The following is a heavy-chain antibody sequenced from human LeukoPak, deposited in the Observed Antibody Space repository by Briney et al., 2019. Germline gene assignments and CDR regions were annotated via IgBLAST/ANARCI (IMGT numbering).Heavy chain of an antibody. CDR2: IYSGGNT. CDR1: GLTVSSNY. J-gene: IGHJ4*02. CDR3: ANDLGYIQLNLG. V-gene: IGHV3-53*01. D-gene: IGHD1-1*01. Sequence: GGSLRLSCAASGLTVSSNYMSWVRQAPGKGLEWVSVIYSGGNTYYADSVKGRFTISRDTSKNTLYLQMNSLRAEDTAVYYCANDLGYIQLNLGRGQGTLVTVSS.